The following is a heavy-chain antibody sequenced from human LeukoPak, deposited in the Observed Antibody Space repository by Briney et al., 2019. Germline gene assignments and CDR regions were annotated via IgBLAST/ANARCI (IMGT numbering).Heavy chain of an antibody. J-gene: IGHJ4*02. D-gene: IGHD3-10*02. Sequence: PGGSLRLSCAASGFTFRSYAMTWVRQAPGKGLEWVSSISAGGESTWHADSVEGRFTISRDNSKNTLYLQMDSLRAEDTAVYYCAKDLHGDYVRWGDYWGQGTLVTVSS. CDR2: ISAGGEST. CDR3: AKDLHGDYVRWGDY. V-gene: IGHV3-23*01. CDR1: GFTFRSYA.